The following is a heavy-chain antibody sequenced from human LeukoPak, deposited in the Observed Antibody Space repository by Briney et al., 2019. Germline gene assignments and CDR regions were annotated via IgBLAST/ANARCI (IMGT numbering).Heavy chain of an antibody. V-gene: IGHV3-7*01. Sequence: PGGSLRLSCAASGFTFSSYWMSWVRQAQGKGLEWVANIGHEGCEKYYVDAGKDRFTISRDNPKNSLYQQMNSLRAEDTAVYYCARDRYRRAVAAYFDYWGQGTLVTVSS. CDR1: GFTFSSYW. CDR2: IGHEGCEK. J-gene: IGHJ4*02. CDR3: ARDRYRRAVAAYFDY. D-gene: IGHD6-19*01.